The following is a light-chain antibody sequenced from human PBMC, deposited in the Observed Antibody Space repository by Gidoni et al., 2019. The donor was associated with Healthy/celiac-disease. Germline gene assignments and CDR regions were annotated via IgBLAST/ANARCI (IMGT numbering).Light chain of an antibody. J-gene: IGKJ1*01. Sequence: IVLTQSPGTLSLSPGERATLSCRASQSVTGSYLTWYQQKPGQAPRLLIYGASTRATGIPDRFSGSGSGPDFTLTISRLEAEDFAVYYCQQYGSSPWTFGQGTKVEIK. V-gene: IGKV3-20*01. CDR2: GAS. CDR3: QQYGSSPWT. CDR1: QSVTGSY.